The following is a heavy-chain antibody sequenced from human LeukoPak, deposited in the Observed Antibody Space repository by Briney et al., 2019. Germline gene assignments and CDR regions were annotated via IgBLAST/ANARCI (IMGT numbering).Heavy chain of an antibody. Sequence: SETLSLTCTVSGGSISSSSYYWGWIRQPPGKGLEWIGSIYYSGSTYYNPSLKSCVTISVDTSKNQFSLKLSSVTAADTSVYYCARAIYYYSYMDVGRKGTRVTVSS. CDR1: GGSISSSSYY. CDR2: IYYSGST. J-gene: IGHJ6*03. CDR3: ARAIYYYSYMDV. V-gene: IGHV4-39*07.